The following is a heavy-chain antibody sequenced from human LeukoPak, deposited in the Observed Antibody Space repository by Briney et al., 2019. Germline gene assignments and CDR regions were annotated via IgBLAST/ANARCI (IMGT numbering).Heavy chain of an antibody. D-gene: IGHD3-9*01. CDR2: ISGSGGST. J-gene: IGHJ4*02. CDR1: GFTFSSYA. CDR3: AKDINQVLRYLGYFDY. Sequence: GGSLRLSCAASGFTFSSYAMSWVRQAPGKGLEWVSAISGSGGSTYYADSVKGRFTISRDNSKNTLYLQMNSLRAEDTAVYYCAKDINQVLRYLGYFDYWGQGTLVTVSS. V-gene: IGHV3-23*01.